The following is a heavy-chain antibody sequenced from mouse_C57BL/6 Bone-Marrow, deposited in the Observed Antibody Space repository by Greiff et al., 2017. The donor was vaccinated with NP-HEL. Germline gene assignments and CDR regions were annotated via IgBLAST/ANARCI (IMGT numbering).Heavy chain of an antibody. J-gene: IGHJ1*03. Sequence: EVQLQESGGDLVKPGGSLKLSCAASGFTFSSYGMSWVRQTPDKRLEWVATISSGGSYTYYPDSVKGRFTISRDNAKNTLYLQMSSLKSEDTAMYYCARHYYYGSSWYFDVWGTGTTVTVSS. CDR1: GFTFSSYG. CDR2: ISSGGSYT. D-gene: IGHD1-1*01. V-gene: IGHV5-6*01. CDR3: ARHYYYGSSWYFDV.